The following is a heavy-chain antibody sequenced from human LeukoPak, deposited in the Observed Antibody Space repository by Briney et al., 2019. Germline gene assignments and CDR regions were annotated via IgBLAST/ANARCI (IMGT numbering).Heavy chain of an antibody. CDR3: PRDYNQRKWFGELLKGISGYYDYYMDV. V-gene: IGHV4-38-2*02. J-gene: IGHJ6*03. CDR1: GYSISSGYY. D-gene: IGHD3-10*01. Sequence: SETLSLTCTVSGYSISSGYYWGWIRQPPRKGLEWIGSIYHSGSTYYNPSLQSRVTISLDTSIKQFSLKLSYVTAAVTAVCYCPRDYNQRKWFGELLKGISGYYDYYMDVWGKGTTVTVSS. CDR2: IYHSGST.